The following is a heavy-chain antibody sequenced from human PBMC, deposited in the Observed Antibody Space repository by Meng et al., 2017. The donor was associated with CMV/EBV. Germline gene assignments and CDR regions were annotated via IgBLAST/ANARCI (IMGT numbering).Heavy chain of an antibody. D-gene: IGHD3-3*01. V-gene: IGHV3-21*04. Sequence: GESLKISCAASGFTFSNYGMHWVRQAPGKGLEWVSSISSSSSYIYYADSVKGRFTISRDNSKNTLYLQMNSLRAEDTAVYYCAKVLLRFLEWLSPNFDYWGQGTLVTVSS. CDR3: AKVLLRFLEWLSPNFDY. CDR1: GFTFSNYG. J-gene: IGHJ4*02. CDR2: ISSSSSYI.